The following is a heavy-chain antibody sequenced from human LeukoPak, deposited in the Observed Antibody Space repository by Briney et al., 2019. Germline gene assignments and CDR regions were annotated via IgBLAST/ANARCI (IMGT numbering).Heavy chain of an antibody. D-gene: IGHD2-8*02. CDR1: GFTFSSYG. V-gene: IGHV3-30*02. CDR2: IENDGSNK. CDR3: AKDPGARVRGYYMDV. J-gene: IGHJ6*03. Sequence: GGSLRLSCAASGFTFSSYGMHWVRQATGKELEWVSFIENDGSNKYYADSVKGRFTISRDNSKNTLYLQMNSLRAEDTAVFYCAKDPGARVRGYYMDVWGKGTTVTVSS.